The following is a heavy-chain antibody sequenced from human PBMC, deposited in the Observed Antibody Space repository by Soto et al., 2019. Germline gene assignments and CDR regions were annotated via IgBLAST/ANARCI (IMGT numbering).Heavy chain of an antibody. Sequence: QVQLVQSGAEVKKPGASVKVSCKASGYTFTGHYIHWVRQAPGQGLEWMGWINPNSGGTYYAQKFQGRVTMTRDTSISTAYMELSRLRSDDTAVYYCARAGHCSSTTSCYPFDYWGQGTLVTVSS. D-gene: IGHD2-2*01. CDR1: GYTFTGHY. CDR3: ARAGHCSSTTSCYPFDY. V-gene: IGHV1-2*02. CDR2: INPNSGGT. J-gene: IGHJ4*02.